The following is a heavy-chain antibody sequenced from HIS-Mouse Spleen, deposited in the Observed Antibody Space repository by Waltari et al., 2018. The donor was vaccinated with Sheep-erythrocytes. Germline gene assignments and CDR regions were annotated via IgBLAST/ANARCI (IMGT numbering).Heavy chain of an antibody. CDR1: GYTFTGYY. D-gene: IGHD3-10*01. J-gene: IGHJ3*02. CDR3: ARDRGGAFDI. Sequence: QVQLVQSGAEVKKPGASVKVSCKASGYTFTGYYMHWVRQAPGQGLEWMGWINPNRGGTNYAQPPWAAWSRTTSPISTAYMELSRLRSDDTAVYYCARDRGGAFDIWGQGTMVTVSS. V-gene: IGHV1-2*04. CDR2: INPNRGGT.